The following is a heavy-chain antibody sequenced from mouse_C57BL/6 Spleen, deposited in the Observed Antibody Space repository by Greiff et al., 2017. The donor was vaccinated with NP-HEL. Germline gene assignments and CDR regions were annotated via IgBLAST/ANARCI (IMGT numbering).Heavy chain of an antibody. J-gene: IGHJ1*03. Sequence: EVKLMESGPGLVKPGASVKMSCKASGYTFTDYNMHWVKQSHGKSLEWIGYINPNNGGPSYNQTFKGKATLTVNKSSSPAYMELRSLTSEDSAVYYSARRGYGRSLYWYFEGWGTGTTVTVAS. D-gene: IGHD1-1*01. CDR1: GYTFTDYN. V-gene: IGHV1-22*01. CDR3: ARRGYGRSLYWYFEG. CDR2: INPNNGGP.